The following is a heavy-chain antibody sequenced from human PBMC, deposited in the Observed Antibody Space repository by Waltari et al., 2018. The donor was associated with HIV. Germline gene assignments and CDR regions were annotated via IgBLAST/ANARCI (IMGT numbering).Heavy chain of an antibody. CDR2: IDWNGGSA. J-gene: IGHJ1*01. D-gene: IGHD3-3*01. V-gene: IGHV3-20*04. Sequence: DVRLVESGGEVVRPGASLRLPCVASGFTLADYGMVWVRQRPGQGLEWVSNIDWNGGSANYGDSVKGRFTVFRDNPKASLYLQMNNLRDEDTGLYYCVRDSDGSGYDIWGRGTLVTVFS. CDR3: VRDSDGSGYDI. CDR1: GFTLADYG.